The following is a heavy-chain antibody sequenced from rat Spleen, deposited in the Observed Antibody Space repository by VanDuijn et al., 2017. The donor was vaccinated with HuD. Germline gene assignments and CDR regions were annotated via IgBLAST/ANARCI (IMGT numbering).Heavy chain of an antibody. Sequence: EVQLVESGGGLVQPGRSMKLSCAASGFTFSNYYMAWVRQAPTKGLEWIASISTGGGNTYYRDSVKGRFTISRDNAKNTQYLQMDSLRSEDTATYYCAKDMMGISAFDYWGQGVMVTVSS. CDR3: AKDMMGISAFDY. D-gene: IGHD1-9*01. CDR1: GFTFSNYY. J-gene: IGHJ2*01. CDR2: ISTGGGNT. V-gene: IGHV5-25*01.